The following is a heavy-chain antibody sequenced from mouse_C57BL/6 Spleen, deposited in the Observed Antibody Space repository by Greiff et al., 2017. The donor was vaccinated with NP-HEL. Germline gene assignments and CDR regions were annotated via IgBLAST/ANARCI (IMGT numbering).Heavy chain of an antibody. CDR3: ARDRSTTVVAHDV. J-gene: IGHJ1*03. V-gene: IGHV5-4*01. CDR2: LSDGGSYT. Sequence: EVQVVESGGGLVKPGGSLKLSCAASGFTFSSYAMSWVRQTPDKRLEWVATLSDGGSYTYYPDNVKGRFTISRDNAKNNLYLQMSHLKSEDTAMYYCARDRSTTVVAHDVWGTGTTVTVSS. D-gene: IGHD1-1*01. CDR1: GFTFSSYA.